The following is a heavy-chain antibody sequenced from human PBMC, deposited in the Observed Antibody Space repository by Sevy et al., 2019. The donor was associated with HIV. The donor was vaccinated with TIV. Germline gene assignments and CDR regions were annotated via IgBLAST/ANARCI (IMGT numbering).Heavy chain of an antibody. CDR3: ARDRSRYSYGQDAFDI. Sequence: GGSLRLSCAASGFTFSSYSMNWVRQAPGKGLEWVSSISSSSYIYYADSVKGRFTISRDNAKNSLYLQMNSLRAEDTAVYYCARDRSRYSYGQDAFDIWGQGTMVTVSS. CDR2: ISSSSYI. D-gene: IGHD5-18*01. V-gene: IGHV3-21*01. J-gene: IGHJ3*02. CDR1: GFTFSSYS.